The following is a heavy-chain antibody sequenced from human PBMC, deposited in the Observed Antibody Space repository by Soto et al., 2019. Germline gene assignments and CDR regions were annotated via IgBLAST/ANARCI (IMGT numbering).Heavy chain of an antibody. V-gene: IGHV4-39*01. J-gene: IGHJ6*02. CDR1: GDSISSSSYY. CDR3: ARSGYYYYYGMDV. CDR2: IYYSGST. Sequence: QLQLQESGPGLVKPSETLSLTCTVSGDSISSSSYYWGWIRQPPGKGLEWIGSIYYSGSTYYNPSLKSRVTISVDTSKNQFSLKLSSVTAADTAVYYCARSGYYYYYGMDVWGQGTTVTVS. D-gene: IGHD2-15*01.